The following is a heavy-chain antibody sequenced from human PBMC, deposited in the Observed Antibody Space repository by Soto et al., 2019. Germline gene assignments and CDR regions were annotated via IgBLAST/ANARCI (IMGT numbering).Heavy chain of an antibody. CDR2: IYWDDAK. CDR1: GFSLSTSGMG. J-gene: IGHJ3*01. V-gene: IGHV2-5*02. D-gene: IGHD4-17*01. Sequence: QITLKESGPTLVKPTQTLTLTCTFSGFSLSTSGMGVGWIRQPPGTALEWLALIYWDDAKRYSPLPKRRLTDANDTPTNQVALTMTRMDPVDTATYYCARREYGDYVVHDAFYLTGQGTIVTVSS. CDR3: ARREYGDYVVHDAFYL.